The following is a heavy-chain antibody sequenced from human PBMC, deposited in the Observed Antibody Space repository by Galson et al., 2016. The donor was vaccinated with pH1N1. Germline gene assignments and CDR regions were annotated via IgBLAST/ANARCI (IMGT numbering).Heavy chain of an antibody. CDR2: IYPGDSDT. CDR1: GSSFTTSW. V-gene: IGHV5-51*03. J-gene: IGHJ4*02. D-gene: IGHD2-21*02. CDR3: ARHRGGGGGDSYYFDY. Sequence: QSGAEVKKPGESLKISCKASGSSFTTSWIGWVRQMPGKGLEWMGIIYPGDSDTRYSPSFQGQVTVSADKSISTAYLQWRSLKASDTAMYYCARHRGGGGGDSYYFDYWGQGALVTVSS.